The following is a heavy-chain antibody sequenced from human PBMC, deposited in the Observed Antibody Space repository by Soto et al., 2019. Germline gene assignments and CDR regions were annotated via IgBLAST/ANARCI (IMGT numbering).Heavy chain of an antibody. V-gene: IGHV3-7*03. CDR1: GFTFSSHQ. CDR2: IKQDGIVK. D-gene: IGHD6-19*01. J-gene: IGHJ4*02. Sequence: AGGSLRLSCAASGFTFSSHQMNWVRQAPGKGLEWVAKIKQDGIVKSYVDSVKGRFTISRDNAKNSLFLQMNSLKGEDTAVYYCARWTGNNGWHLDYWGQGTLVTVSS. CDR3: ARWTGNNGWHLDY.